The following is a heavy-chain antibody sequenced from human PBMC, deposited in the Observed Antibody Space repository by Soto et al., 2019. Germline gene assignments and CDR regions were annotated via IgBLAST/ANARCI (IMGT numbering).Heavy chain of an antibody. D-gene: IGHD3-22*01. CDR3: ATMTNDAFDF. J-gene: IGHJ3*01. V-gene: IGHV3-30-3*01. CDR1: GFTFSSYA. Sequence: PGGSLRLSCAASGFTFSSYAMHWVRQAPGKGLEWVAVISYDGSNKYYADSVKGRFTISRDNSKNTLYLQMSSLRSEDTAVYYCATMTNDAFDFWGQGTMVTVSS. CDR2: ISYDGSNK.